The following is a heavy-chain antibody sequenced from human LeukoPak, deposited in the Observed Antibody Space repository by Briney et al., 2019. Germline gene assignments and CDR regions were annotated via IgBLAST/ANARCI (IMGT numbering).Heavy chain of an antibody. D-gene: IGHD3-9*01. J-gene: IGHJ4*02. CDR2: IYHSGST. CDR1: GGSISSSNW. Sequence: SETLSLTCAVSGGSISSSNWWSWVRQPPGKGLEWIGEIYHSGSTNYNPSLKSRVTISVDKSKNQFSLKLSSVTAADTAVYYCARTHYDILTGSGPFCDYWGQGTLVTVSS. CDR3: ARTHYDILTGSGPFCDY. V-gene: IGHV4-4*02.